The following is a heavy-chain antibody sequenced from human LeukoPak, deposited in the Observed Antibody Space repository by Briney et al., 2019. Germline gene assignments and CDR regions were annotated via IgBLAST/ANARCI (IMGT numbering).Heavy chain of an antibody. CDR1: GGIFSSYG. J-gene: IGHJ4*02. Sequence: SVKVSCKASGGIFSSYGINWVRQAPGQGLEWMGRIIPMFGATNYAQKFQGRVTVTTNESTSTAYMELSSLRSEDTAVYYCARGSYSDYIFDYWGQGTLVTVSS. D-gene: IGHD4-11*01. V-gene: IGHV1-69*05. CDR2: IIPMFGAT. CDR3: ARGSYSDYIFDY.